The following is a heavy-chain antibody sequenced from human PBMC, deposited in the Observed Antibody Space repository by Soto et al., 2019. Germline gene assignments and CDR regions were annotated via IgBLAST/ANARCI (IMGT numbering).Heavy chain of an antibody. CDR2: IDWDEDK. CDR3: ARSTYYGLSYYFDY. Sequence: TLCLTCTVSGGSISSYYWIWIRQPPGKDLEWLARIDWDEDKYYSTSLKTRLTISKDTYKNQGVLTMTNMDPVDTATYYCARSTYYGLSYYFDYWGQGTLVTVSS. V-gene: IGHV2-70*11. CDR1: GGSISSYYW. D-gene: IGHD4-17*01. J-gene: IGHJ4*02.